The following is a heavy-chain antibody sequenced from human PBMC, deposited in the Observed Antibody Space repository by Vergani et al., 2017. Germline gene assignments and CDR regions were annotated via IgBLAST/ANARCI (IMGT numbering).Heavy chain of an antibody. J-gene: IGHJ6*02. CDR1: GGTFSSYA. D-gene: IGHD3-22*01. CDR2: IIPIFGTA. CDR3: ASKMFGYCYDSSGYYHQGGYYYYGMDV. Sequence: QVQLVQSGAEVKKPGSSVKVSCKASGGTFSSYAISWVRQAPGQGLEWMGGIIPIFGTANYAQKFQGRVTITADESTSTAYMELSSLRSEDTAVYYCASKMFGYCYDSSGYYHQGGYYYYGMDVWGQGTTVTVSS. V-gene: IGHV1-69*01.